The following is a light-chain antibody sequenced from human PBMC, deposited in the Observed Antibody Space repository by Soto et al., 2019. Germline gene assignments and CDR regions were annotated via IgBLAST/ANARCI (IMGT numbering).Light chain of an antibody. V-gene: IGLV1-51*01. CDR1: NSNLGSTS. CDR2: DNN. Sequence: QSVLTQPPSVSAAPGQKVTISCSGRNSNLGSTSVSWYQHLPGAAPKLLIYDNNKRPSGIPDRFSGSKSGTSATLDITGLQTGDEADYSCGTWDSRLSAGQVFGSGTTVTVL. J-gene: IGLJ1*01. CDR3: GTWDSRLSAGQV.